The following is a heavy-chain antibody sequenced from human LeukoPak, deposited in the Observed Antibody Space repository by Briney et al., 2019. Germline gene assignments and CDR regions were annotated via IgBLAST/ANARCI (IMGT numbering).Heavy chain of an antibody. CDR3: ARDYFDSSDYPQTYYYYYMDV. CDR2: ISSTSTFI. V-gene: IGHV3-21*01. D-gene: IGHD3-22*01. J-gene: IGHJ6*03. Sequence: PGGSLRLSCAASRFTFCRYIMNWVRQAPGKGLEGVASISSTSTFIYSADSVKGRFTISRDTAKNSLFLQMNSLRAEDTAIYYCARDYFDSSDYPQTYYYYYMDVWGKGTTVTVSS. CDR1: RFTFCRYI.